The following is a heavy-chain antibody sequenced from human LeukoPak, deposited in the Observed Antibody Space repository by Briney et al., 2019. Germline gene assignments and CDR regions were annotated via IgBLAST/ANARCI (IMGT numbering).Heavy chain of an antibody. D-gene: IGHD3-3*01. J-gene: IGHJ4*02. V-gene: IGHV3-23*01. CDR1: GFTFSSYA. CDR2: ISGSGGST. CDR3: AKRSTYYDFWSGIDY. Sequence: GGSLRLSCAASGFTFSSYAMSWVRQAPGKGLEWVSAISGSGGSTYYADSVKGRFTISRDNSKNTLYLQMNSLRAEDTAVYYCAKRSTYYDFWSGIDYWGQGTLVTVSS.